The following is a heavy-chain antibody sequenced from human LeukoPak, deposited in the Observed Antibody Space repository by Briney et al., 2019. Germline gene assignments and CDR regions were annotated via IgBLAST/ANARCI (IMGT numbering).Heavy chain of an antibody. CDR2: ISGSGGST. J-gene: IGHJ4*02. D-gene: IGHD3-22*01. CDR1: GFTFSSYA. CDR3: AKGWMDYYDSSGYYYAPFDY. Sequence: GGSLRLSCAASGFTFSSYAMSWVRQAPGKGLEWVSAISGSGGSTYYADSVKGRFTISRDNSKNTLYLQMNSLRAEDTAVYYCAKGWMDYYDSSGYYYAPFDYWGQGTLVTVSS. V-gene: IGHV3-23*01.